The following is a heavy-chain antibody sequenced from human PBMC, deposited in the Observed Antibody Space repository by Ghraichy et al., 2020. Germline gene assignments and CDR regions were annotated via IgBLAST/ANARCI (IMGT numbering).Heavy chain of an antibody. D-gene: IGHD4-23*01. Sequence: GGSLRLSCVVSGFTFRSCPMTWVRQAPGKGLEWVSSISNRDGVTYYTDSVKGRFSISRDNSKNTVYLQMSSLSADDTAVYYCVIQTDYGGNFYWGRGTLVSVSS. V-gene: IGHV3-23*01. CDR2: ISNRDGVT. CDR1: GFTFRSCP. J-gene: IGHJ4*02. CDR3: VIQTDYGGNFY.